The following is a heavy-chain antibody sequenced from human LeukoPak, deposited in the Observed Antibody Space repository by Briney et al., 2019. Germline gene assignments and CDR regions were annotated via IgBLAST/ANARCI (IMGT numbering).Heavy chain of an antibody. V-gene: IGHV3-30*18. CDR1: GFTFSSCG. CDR3: AKDREGPNWFDP. CDR2: ISYDGSNK. J-gene: IGHJ5*02. Sequence: GSLRLSCAASGFTFSSCGMTWVRQAPGKGLEWVAVISYDGSNKYYADSVKGRFTISRDNSKNTLYLQMNSLRAEDTAVYYCAKDREGPNWFDPWGQGTLVTVSS.